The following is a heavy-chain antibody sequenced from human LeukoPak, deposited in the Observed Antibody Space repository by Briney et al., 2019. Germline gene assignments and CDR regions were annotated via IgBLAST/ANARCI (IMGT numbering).Heavy chain of an antibody. D-gene: IGHD6-19*01. CDR1: GFSISTYG. CDR2: ISHDGSEK. V-gene: IGHV3-30*18. CDR3: AKDLYSSGWYNYFDP. J-gene: IGHJ5*02. Sequence: GGSLRLSCAASGFSISTYGMHWVRQSPGKGLEWVAMISHDGSEKYYVDSAKGRFTISRDNSKNTLYLQMNSLRGEDTAMYYCAKDLYSSGWYNYFDPWGQGTLVTVSS.